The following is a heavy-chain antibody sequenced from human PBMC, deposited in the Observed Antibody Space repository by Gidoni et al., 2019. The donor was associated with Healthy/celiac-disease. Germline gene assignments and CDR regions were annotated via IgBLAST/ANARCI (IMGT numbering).Heavy chain of an antibody. CDR1: GFTFSSYA. CDR3: AKDWKDSSYFDY. J-gene: IGHJ4*02. CDR2: ISGSGGST. D-gene: IGHD1-1*01. V-gene: IGHV3-23*01. Sequence: EVQLLESGGGLVQPGGSLRLFCADSGFTFSSYAMSWVRQAPGKGLEWVSAISGSGGSTYYADSVKGRFTISRDNSKNTLYLQMNSLRAEDTAVYYCAKDWKDSSYFDYWGQGTLVTVSS.